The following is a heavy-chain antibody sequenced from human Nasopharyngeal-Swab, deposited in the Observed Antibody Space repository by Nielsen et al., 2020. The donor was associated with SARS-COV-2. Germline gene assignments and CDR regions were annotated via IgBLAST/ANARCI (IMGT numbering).Heavy chain of an antibody. Sequence: LSLTCAASGFTFSSYAMSWVRQAPGKGLEWVSAISGSGGSTYYADSVKGRFTISRDNSKNTLYLQMNSLRAEDTAVYYCAKDRVRYELELLYYFDYWGQGTLVTVSS. CDR2: ISGSGGST. J-gene: IGHJ4*02. D-gene: IGHD1-7*01. CDR3: AKDRVRYELELLYYFDY. CDR1: GFTFSSYA. V-gene: IGHV3-23*01.